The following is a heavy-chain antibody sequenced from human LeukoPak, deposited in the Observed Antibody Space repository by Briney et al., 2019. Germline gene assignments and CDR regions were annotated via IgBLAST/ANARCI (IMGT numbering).Heavy chain of an antibody. D-gene: IGHD3-22*01. J-gene: IGHJ4*02. CDR3: GKHDSSSDY. CDR2: IRSDGSDK. V-gene: IGHV3-30*02. CDR1: GFIFSTYG. Sequence: PGGPLRLSCAPSGFIFSTYGMHGARQPPGKGVEWVAFIRSDGSDKSYAGSVMGRFTISRDNSKNTLYLQMNTLTAEDTAVYYCGKHDSSSDYWGQGTLVTVSS.